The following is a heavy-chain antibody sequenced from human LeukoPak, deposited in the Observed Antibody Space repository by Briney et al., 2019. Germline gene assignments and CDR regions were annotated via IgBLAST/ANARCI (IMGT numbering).Heavy chain of an antibody. CDR1: GGSFSGYY. D-gene: IGHD1-1*01. J-gene: IGHJ6*03. Sequence: PSETLSLTCAVYGGSFSGYYWSWIRQPPGKGLEWIGEINHSGSTNYNPSLKSRVTISVDTSKNQFSLKLSSVTAADTAVYYCARAPPRGTTGTKRRGGDYYYYMDVWGKGTTVTISS. CDR2: INHSGST. CDR3: ARAPPRGTTGTKRRGGDYYYYMDV. V-gene: IGHV4-34*01.